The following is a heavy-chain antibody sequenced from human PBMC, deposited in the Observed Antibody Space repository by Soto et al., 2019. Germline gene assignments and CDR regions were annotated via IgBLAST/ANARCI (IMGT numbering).Heavy chain of an antibody. CDR1: GFTFSYFA. J-gene: IGHJ4*02. CDR2: ISFDGSDK. Sequence: GGSLRLSCAASGFTFSYFAMHWVRQAPGKGLEWVAVISFDGSDKYYADSVKGRFTISRDNSKNTLYLQMNSLRAEDTAVYYCAKDSDYGDRPGGVDYWGQGTLVTVSS. V-gene: IGHV3-30-3*01. CDR3: AKDSDYGDRPGGVDY. D-gene: IGHD4-17*01.